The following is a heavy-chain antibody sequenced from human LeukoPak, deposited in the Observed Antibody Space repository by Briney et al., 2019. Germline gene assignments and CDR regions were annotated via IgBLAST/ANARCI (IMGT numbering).Heavy chain of an antibody. D-gene: IGHD3-22*01. J-gene: IGHJ4*02. CDR3: AKASAMIVVVSKHFDY. V-gene: IGHV3-23*01. Sequence: GGALRLSCAASGFTFSSFGTNWVRQAPGKGLEWVSAISSTGGTAYYADSVKGRFTISRDNSKNTLYLQMNSLRAEDTAVYYCAKASAMIVVVSKHFDYWGQGTLVTVSS. CDR1: GFTFSSFG. CDR2: ISSTGGTA.